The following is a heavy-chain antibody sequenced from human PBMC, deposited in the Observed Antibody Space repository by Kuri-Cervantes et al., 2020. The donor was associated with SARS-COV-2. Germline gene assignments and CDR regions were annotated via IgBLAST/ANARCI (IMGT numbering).Heavy chain of an antibody. CDR1: GFTFSSYG. Sequence: GESLKISCAASGFTFSSYGMHWVRQAPGKGLEWVAVISYDGSNKYYADSVKGRFTISRDNSKNTLYLQMNSLRAEDTAVYYCARDREWELLHAGAFDIWGQGTMVTVSS. CDR2: ISYDGSNK. J-gene: IGHJ3*02. CDR3: ARDREWELLHAGAFDI. V-gene: IGHV3-30*03. D-gene: IGHD1-26*01.